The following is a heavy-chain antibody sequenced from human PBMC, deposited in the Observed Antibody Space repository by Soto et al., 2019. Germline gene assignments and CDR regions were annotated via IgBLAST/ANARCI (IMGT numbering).Heavy chain of an antibody. CDR3: AREYSYGYYYYYAMDV. Sequence: EVQLVESGGGLVQPGGSLRLSCAASGFTVSSNYMSWVRQAPGKGLEWVSVIYSGGSTYYADSVEGRFTISRDNSKNTLYLQMNSLRAEDTAVYYCAREYSYGYYYYYAMDVWGQGTTVTVSS. CDR1: GFTVSSNY. D-gene: IGHD5-18*01. J-gene: IGHJ6*02. CDR2: IYSGGST. V-gene: IGHV3-66*01.